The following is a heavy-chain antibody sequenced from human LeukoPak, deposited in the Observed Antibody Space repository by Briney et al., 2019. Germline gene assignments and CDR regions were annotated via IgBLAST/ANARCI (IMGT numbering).Heavy chain of an antibody. V-gene: IGHV1-18*01. J-gene: IGHJ4*02. CDR3: ARALLWFGEPSHIDY. D-gene: IGHD3-10*01. CDR1: GYTFTSYG. CDR2: ITAYNDNT. Sequence: ASVKVSCKASGYTFTSYGISWVRQAPGQGLEWMGWITAYNDNTNYAQKLQGRVTMTTDTSTSTAYMELRRLRYDDTAVYYCARALLWFGEPSHIDYWGQGTLVTASS.